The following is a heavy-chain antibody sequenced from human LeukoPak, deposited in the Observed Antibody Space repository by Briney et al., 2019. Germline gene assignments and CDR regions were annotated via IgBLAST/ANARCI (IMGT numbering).Heavy chain of an antibody. J-gene: IGHJ4*02. Sequence: SETLSLTCTVSNGSISSYHWSWVRQPPGKGLEWIGYILTSGTTNYNPSLKSRLTISVDTSKNQFTLKLSTVTAADTAVYYCARLRVSGSYLYYFDYWGQGTLVTVSS. CDR2: ILTSGTT. CDR1: NGSISSYH. D-gene: IGHD1-26*01. CDR3: ARLRVSGSYLYYFDY. V-gene: IGHV4-4*09.